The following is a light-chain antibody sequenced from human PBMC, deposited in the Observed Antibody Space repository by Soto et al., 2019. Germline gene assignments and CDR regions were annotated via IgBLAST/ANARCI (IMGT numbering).Light chain of an antibody. Sequence: EIVMTQSPATLSVSPGERATLSCRASQSISSNLAWYQQKPGQAPRLLMFRTSSRATGFPARFSGSGSGTEFNLTISSLQSEDFGVYYCQQYGSSSWTFGQGTK. V-gene: IGKV3-15*01. CDR2: RTS. CDR1: QSISSN. J-gene: IGKJ1*01. CDR3: QQYGSSSWT.